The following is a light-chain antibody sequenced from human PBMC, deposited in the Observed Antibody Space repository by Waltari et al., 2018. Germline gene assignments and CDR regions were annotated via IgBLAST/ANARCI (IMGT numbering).Light chain of an antibody. CDR3: QKYVNLPAT. CDR2: DAS. CDR1: QSVGRF. Sequence: EIVLTQSPGTLSLSPGDKATLSCRASQSVGRFLAWYQKKPGQAPRILIYDASTRTSAIPDRFSGSGSGTDFSLTISRLEPEDLAVYFCQKYVNLPATFGQGTKVEIQ. V-gene: IGKV3-20*01. J-gene: IGKJ1*01.